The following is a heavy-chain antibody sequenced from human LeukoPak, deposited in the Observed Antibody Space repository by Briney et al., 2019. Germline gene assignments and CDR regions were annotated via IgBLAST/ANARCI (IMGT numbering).Heavy chain of an antibody. Sequence: GGSLRLSCAASGFTFSSYGMSWVRQAPGKGLEWVAAISGGGGNTYYADSEKGRFTISRDNSKHTLYLPMNSVRAEGTAIYFGAADGRQWLVHAYYRGFGHWGQGTLVTVSS. V-gene: IGHV3-23*01. CDR1: GFTFSSYG. J-gene: IGHJ5*02. CDR2: ISGGGGNT. D-gene: IGHD6-19*01. CDR3: AADGRQWLVHAYYRGFGH.